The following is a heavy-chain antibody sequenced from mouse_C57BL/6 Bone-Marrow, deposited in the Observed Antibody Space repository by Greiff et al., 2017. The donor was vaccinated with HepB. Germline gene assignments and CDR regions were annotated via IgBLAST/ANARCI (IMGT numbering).Heavy chain of an antibody. CDR1: GFTFSSYG. CDR2: ISSGGSYT. Sequence: VQLKESGGDLVKPGGSLKLSCAASGFTFSSYGMSWVRQTPDKRLEWVATISSGGSYTYYPDSVKGRFPISRDNAKNTLYLQMSSLKSEDTAMYYCARHGSSPHWYFDVWGTGTTVTVSS. CDR3: ARHGSSPHWYFDV. J-gene: IGHJ1*03. D-gene: IGHD1-1*01. V-gene: IGHV5-6*01.